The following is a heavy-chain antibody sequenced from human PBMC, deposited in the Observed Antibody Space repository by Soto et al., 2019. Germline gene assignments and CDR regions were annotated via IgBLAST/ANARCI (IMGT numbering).Heavy chain of an antibody. CDR2: ISYDGSNK. CDR3: AKEVHPTDRAIKGRDYYYGMGG. J-gene: IGHJ6*01. D-gene: IGHD5-18*01. Sequence: LRLPCAASGFTCSSYGMHSVRQAPGKGLDWVAVISYDGSNKYYADCVKGRFTISRDNCKNTLYLQMNSLRAEDTAVYYCAKEVHPTDRAIKGRDYYYGMGGWRQGTTVSVCS. CDR1: GFTCSSYG. V-gene: IGHV3-30*18.